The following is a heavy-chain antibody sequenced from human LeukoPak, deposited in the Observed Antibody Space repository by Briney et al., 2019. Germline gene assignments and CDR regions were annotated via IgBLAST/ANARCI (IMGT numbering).Heavy chain of an antibody. D-gene: IGHD3-22*01. CDR2: LSSSGGST. CDR3: ARGYYYDSSGYYKEIDY. Sequence: GGTLRLSCAASGFTFSNYGMNWVRQAPGKGLEWVSALSSSGGSTYYADSVKGRFTISRDNSKSTLYLQMSSLRAEDTAVYYCARGYYYDSSGYYKEIDYWGQGTLVTVSS. V-gene: IGHV3-23*01. CDR1: GFTFSNYG. J-gene: IGHJ4*02.